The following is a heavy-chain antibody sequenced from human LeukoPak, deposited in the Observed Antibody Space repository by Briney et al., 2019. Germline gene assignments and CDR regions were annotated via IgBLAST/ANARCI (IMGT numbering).Heavy chain of an antibody. CDR3: ARDLNRHFDWLFPTQYYYYYGMDV. D-gene: IGHD3-9*01. Sequence: ASVKVSCKASGYTFTSYDINWVRQATGQGLEWMGWMNPNSGNAGYAQKFQGRVTMTRNTSISTAYMELSSLRSEDTAVYYCARDLNRHFDWLFPTQYYYYYGMDVWGQGTTVTVSS. CDR1: GYTFTSYD. CDR2: MNPNSGNA. J-gene: IGHJ6*02. V-gene: IGHV1-8*01.